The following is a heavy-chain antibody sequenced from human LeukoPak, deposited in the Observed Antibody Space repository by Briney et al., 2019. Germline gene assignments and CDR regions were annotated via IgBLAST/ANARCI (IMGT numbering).Heavy chain of an antibody. CDR1: GGTFSSYA. V-gene: IGHV1-69*13. CDR3: AVGGPYCSGGSCYSNYFDY. Sequence: GASVKVSCKASGGTFSSYAISWVRQAPGQGLEWMGGTIPIFGTANYAQKFQGRVTITADESTSTAYMELSSLRSEDTAVYYCAVGGPYCSGGSCYSNYFDYWGQGTLVTVSS. D-gene: IGHD2-15*01. CDR2: TIPIFGTA. J-gene: IGHJ4*02.